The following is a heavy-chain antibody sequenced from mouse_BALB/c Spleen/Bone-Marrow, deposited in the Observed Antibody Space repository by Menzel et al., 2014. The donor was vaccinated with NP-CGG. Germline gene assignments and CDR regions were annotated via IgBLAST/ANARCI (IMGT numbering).Heavy chain of an antibody. CDR3: ARYYDYDWYFDV. D-gene: IGHD2-4*01. CDR2: IYPGSGST. CDR1: GYTFTDYV. V-gene: IGHV1-77*01. J-gene: IGHJ1*01. Sequence: VQLQQSGPELVKPGASVKMSKASGYTFTDYVISWVKQRTGQGLEWIGEIYPGSGSTYYNEKFKGKATLTADKSSNTAYMQLSSLTSEDSAVYFCARYYDYDWYFDVWGAGTTVTVSS.